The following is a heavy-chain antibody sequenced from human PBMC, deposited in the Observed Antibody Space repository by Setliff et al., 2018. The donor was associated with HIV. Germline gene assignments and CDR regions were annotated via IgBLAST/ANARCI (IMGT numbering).Heavy chain of an antibody. CDR1: GGSISSGYYY. CDR3: ARGTPDHEVWYFDL. CDR2: IYYSGST. J-gene: IGHJ2*01. V-gene: IGHV4-31*03. Sequence: SETLSLTCTVSGGSISSGYYYWSWIRQHPGKGLEWIGYIYYSGSTYYNPSLKSRVTISVDTSKNQFSLKLSSVTAADTAIYYCARGTPDHEVWYFDLWGRGTLVTVS.